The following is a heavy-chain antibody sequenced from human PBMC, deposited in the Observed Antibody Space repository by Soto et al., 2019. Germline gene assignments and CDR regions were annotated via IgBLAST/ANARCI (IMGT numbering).Heavy chain of an antibody. CDR2: ISSSSSYI. D-gene: IGHD6-6*01. Sequence: GGSLRLSCAASGFTFSSYSMNWVRQAPGKGLEWVSSISSSSSYIYYADSVKGRFTISRDNAKNSLYLQMNSLRAEDTAVYYCARGSSSNDYYYYGMDVWGQGTTVTVSS. CDR3: ARGSSSNDYYYYGMDV. V-gene: IGHV3-21*01. CDR1: GFTFSSYS. J-gene: IGHJ6*02.